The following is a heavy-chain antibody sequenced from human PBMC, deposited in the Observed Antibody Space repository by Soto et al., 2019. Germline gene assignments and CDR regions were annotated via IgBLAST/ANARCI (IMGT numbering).Heavy chain of an antibody. CDR1: GYTFSNYG. CDR2: ISVYKGKT. Sequence: VASVKVSCKATGYTFSNYGISWVRQVPGQGLEWMGWISVYKGKTSYAQRFQGRVIMTTDTSTSTAYMELRTLRSDDTAVYYCARDHIIPAVGTLDYWGQGTLVTVSS. D-gene: IGHD6-13*01. V-gene: IGHV1-18*04. J-gene: IGHJ4*02. CDR3: ARDHIIPAVGTLDY.